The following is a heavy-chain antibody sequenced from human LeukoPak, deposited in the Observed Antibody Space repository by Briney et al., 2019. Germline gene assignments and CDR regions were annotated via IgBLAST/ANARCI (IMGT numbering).Heavy chain of an antibody. CDR2: INHSGST. CDR3: ASYSYYYDSSGYFDY. Sequence: SSETLSLTCAVYGGSFSGYYWSWIRQPPGKGLEWIGEINHSGSTNYNPSLKSRVTISIDTSKNQFSLKLNSVTAADTAVYYCASYSYYYDSSGYFDYWGQGTLVTVSS. J-gene: IGHJ4*02. D-gene: IGHD3-22*01. V-gene: IGHV4-34*01. CDR1: GGSFSGYY.